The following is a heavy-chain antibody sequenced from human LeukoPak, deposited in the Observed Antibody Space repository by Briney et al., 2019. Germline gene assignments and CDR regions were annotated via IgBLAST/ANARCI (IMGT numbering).Heavy chain of an antibody. J-gene: IGHJ5*02. D-gene: IGHD3-10*01. V-gene: IGHV3-11*01. CDR1: GFTFSDYY. Sequence: PGGSLRLSCAASGFTFSDYYMSWIRQAPGKGLEGVSYISSSGSTIYYAHSVTGRFTISRDNAKNSLYLQMNSLRAEDTAVYYCARAFGLGGWFDPWGQGTLVTVSS. CDR3: ARAFGLGGWFDP. CDR2: ISSSGSTI.